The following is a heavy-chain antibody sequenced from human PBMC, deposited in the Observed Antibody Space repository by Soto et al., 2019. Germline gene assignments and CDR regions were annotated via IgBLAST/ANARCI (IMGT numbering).Heavy chain of an antibody. CDR3: ARGPDDSDVPRWDY. V-gene: IGHV1-46*02. J-gene: IGHJ4*02. CDR1: GYNFNQYY. CDR2: INIRGGTT. D-gene: IGHD4-17*01. Sequence: QVQLMQSGAEVRKPGASVRLSCETSGYNFNQYYIHWVRQAPGQGLEWMGIINIRGGTTEYAHKFRGRVTVTGDTSTRTAYMELRSLRADDTAIYFCARGPDDSDVPRWDYWGQGTLVTVSS.